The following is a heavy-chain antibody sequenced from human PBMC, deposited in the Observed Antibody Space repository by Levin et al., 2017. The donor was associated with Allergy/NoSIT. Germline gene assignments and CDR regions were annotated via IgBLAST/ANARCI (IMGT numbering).Heavy chain of an antibody. CDR3: ARRRRDGYNKGPGDAFDI. CDR1: GGSISSSSYY. V-gene: IGHV4-39*01. CDR2: IYYSGST. D-gene: IGHD5-24*01. Sequence: PSETLSLTCTVSGGSISSSSYYWGWIRQPPGTGLEWIGSIYYSGSTYYNPSLKSRVTISVDTSKNQFSLKLSSVTAADTAVYYCARRRRDGYNKGPGDAFDIWGQGTMVTVSS. J-gene: IGHJ3*02.